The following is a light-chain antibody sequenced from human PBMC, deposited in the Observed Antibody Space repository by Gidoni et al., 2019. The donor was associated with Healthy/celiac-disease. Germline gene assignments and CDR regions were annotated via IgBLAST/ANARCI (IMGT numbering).Light chain of an antibody. CDR1: QSVSSSY. CDR3: QQYGSSRVT. Sequence: VLTPSRGTLSLSPGERATLSCRASQSVSSSYLAWYQQKPGQAPRLLIYGASSRATGIPDRFSGSGSGTDFTLTISRLEPEDVAVYYCQQYGSSRVTFXPXTKVDIK. J-gene: IGKJ3*01. CDR2: GAS. V-gene: IGKV3-20*01.